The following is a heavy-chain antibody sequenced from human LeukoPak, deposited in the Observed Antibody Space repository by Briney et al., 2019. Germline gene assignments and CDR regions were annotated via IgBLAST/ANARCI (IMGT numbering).Heavy chain of an antibody. Sequence: GASVKDSCKASGYSFINYGISWVRQARGQGLEWMGWTSGDNVNTYYAQKFLGRVIMTTETSTTTAYMELRSLRPDDTAVYYCVRDWEWKAARNLFDPWGQGTRVTVSS. V-gene: IGHV1-18*01. J-gene: IGHJ5*02. D-gene: IGHD6-6*01. CDR2: TSGDNVNT. CDR3: VRDWEWKAARNLFDP. CDR1: GYSFINYG.